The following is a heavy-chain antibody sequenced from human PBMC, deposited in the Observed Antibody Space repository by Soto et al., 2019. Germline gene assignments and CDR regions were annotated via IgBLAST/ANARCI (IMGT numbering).Heavy chain of an antibody. CDR2: IIPIFGTA. V-gene: IGHV1-69*06. J-gene: IGHJ6*02. CDR3: ARVLYGSGSYYPNPRYYYYGMDV. D-gene: IGHD3-10*01. CDR1: GGTFSSYA. Sequence: ASVKVSCKASGGTFSSYAISWVRQAPGQGLEWMGGIIPIFGTANYAQKFQGRVTITADKSTSTAYMELSSLRSEDTAVYYCARVLYGSGSYYPNPRYYYYGMDVWGQGTTVTVSS.